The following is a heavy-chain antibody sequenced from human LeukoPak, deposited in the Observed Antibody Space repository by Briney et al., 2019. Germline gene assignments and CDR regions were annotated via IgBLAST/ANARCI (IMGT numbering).Heavy chain of an antibody. V-gene: IGHV4-30-4*08. CDR1: GGSISSGDYY. CDR3: ARVLVVGATDRYYYYYYMDV. J-gene: IGHJ6*03. D-gene: IGHD1-26*01. CDR2: IYYSGST. Sequence: SETLSLTCTVSGGSISSGDYYWSWIRQPPGKGLEWIGYIYYSGSTYYNPSLKSRVTISVDTSKNQFSLKLSSVTAADTAVYYCARVLVVGATDRYYYYYYMDVWGKGTTVTVSS.